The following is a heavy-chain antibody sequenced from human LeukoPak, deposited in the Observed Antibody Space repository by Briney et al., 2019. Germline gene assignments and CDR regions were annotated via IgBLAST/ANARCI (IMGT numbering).Heavy chain of an antibody. V-gene: IGHV1-2*04. D-gene: IGHD6-13*01. J-gene: IGHJ4*02. CDR2: INPNSGGT. CDR3: ARGGTESAAATDY. Sequence: GASVKVSCKASGYTFTGYYMHWVRQAPGQGLEWMGWINPNSGGTNYAQKFQGWVTMTRDTSISTAYMELSRLRSDDTAVYYCARGGTESAAATDYWGQGTLVTVSS. CDR1: GYTFTGYY.